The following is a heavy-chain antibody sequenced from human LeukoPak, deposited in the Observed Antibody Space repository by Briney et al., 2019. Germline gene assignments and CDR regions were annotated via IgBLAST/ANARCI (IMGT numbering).Heavy chain of an antibody. J-gene: IGHJ6*03. CDR1: GYSFTSYC. CDR2: IYPDDSDT. CDR3: ARHSINYNNYRDFYYYMDV. V-gene: IGHV5-51*01. Sequence: GESLKISCKGSGYSFTSYCIGWVRQMPGKGLEWMGIIYPDDSDTTYNPSFQGQVTISADKSLSTAYLQWSSLKASDTAMYYCARHSINYNNYRDFYYYMDVWGKGTTVTVSS. D-gene: IGHD4-11*01.